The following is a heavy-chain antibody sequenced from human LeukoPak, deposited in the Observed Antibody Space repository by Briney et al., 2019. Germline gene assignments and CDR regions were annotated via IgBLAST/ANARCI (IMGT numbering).Heavy chain of an antibody. D-gene: IGHD6-6*01. CDR1: GGSISSYY. CDR2: INHSGST. J-gene: IGHJ4*02. Sequence: SETLSLTCTVSGGSISSYYWSWIRQPPGKGLEWIGEINHSGSTNYNSSLKSRATISVDTSKNQFSLILSSVTAADTAVYYCARAGFALAPHRGTPFDYWGQGTLVTVSS. CDR3: ARAGFALAPHRGTPFDY. V-gene: IGHV4-34*01.